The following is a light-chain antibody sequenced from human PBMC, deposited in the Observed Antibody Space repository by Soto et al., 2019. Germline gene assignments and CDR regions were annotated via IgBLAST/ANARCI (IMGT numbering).Light chain of an antibody. V-gene: IGKV1-9*01. J-gene: IGKJ3*01. CDR1: QGITND. Sequence: DIQLTQSPSFLYASVGDRVTITCRASQGITNDLAWYQQKPGKAPKLLIYAASSLQRGVPSTFRGSGFGTEFTLTISSLQPEDFATYFCQQFNSDPFTFGPGTTVDFK. CDR3: QQFNSDPFT. CDR2: AAS.